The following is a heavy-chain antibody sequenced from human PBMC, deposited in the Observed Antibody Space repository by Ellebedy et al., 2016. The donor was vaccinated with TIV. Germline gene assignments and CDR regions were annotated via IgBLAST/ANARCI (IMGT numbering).Heavy chain of an antibody. J-gene: IGHJ6*02. V-gene: IGHV3-74*01. CDR2: LRFDGSIT. Sequence: GESLKISCAASGFTFSNYWMHWVRQAPGKGLVWVSRLRFDGSITNYADSVRGRFTVSRDNAKNTVYLQMDSLRDEDTAVYYCARGIRYHYAVDVWGQGTTVTVSS. CDR3: ARGIRYHYAVDV. CDR1: GFTFSNYW.